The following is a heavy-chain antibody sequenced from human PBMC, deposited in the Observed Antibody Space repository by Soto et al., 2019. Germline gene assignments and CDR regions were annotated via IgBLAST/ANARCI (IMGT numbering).Heavy chain of an antibody. Sequence: QVLLVQSGAEMKQPGSSVSVSCKASGDSFTNYAFTWVRQAPGQGPEWLGGIILALGTPHYSQRFQGRLTNTTGQSSHTVYMESCSLRLDATSVYYWGRYCTNTKFRGGYSLDLWGQGTLLTVSS. D-gene: IGHD2-8*01. CDR2: IILALGTP. CDR1: GDSFTNYA. CDR3: GRYCTNTKFRGGYSLDL. J-gene: IGHJ5*02. V-gene: IGHV1-69*01.